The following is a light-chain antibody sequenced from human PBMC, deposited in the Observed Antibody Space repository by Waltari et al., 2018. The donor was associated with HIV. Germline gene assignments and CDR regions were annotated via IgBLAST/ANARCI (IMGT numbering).Light chain of an antibody. CDR1: SLDIGLYDF. Sequence: QSALTQPASMSGSPGQSITISCTGSSLDIGLYDFVSWYKHLPNTAPRLIIYVVNRRPLGITSRFAASKSGDVASLTISGLQAEDEADYYCTSHTLTRILLFGGGTRLTVL. V-gene: IGLV2-14*01. CDR2: VVN. CDR3: TSHTLTRILL. J-gene: IGLJ3*02.